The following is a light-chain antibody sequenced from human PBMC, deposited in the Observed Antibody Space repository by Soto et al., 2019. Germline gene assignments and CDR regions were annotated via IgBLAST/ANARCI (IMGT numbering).Light chain of an antibody. CDR2: DAS. J-gene: IGKJ4*01. Sequence: DVQMTQSPSSLSASVGDSVTITCRASQSVFNHLSWFQQRPGKGPKLLIYDASSLHAGVPSRFSGSGYGTDFTLTISTVQPEDSAIYYYHQRSSTPLTFGGGTRVEL. V-gene: IGKV1-39*01. CDR1: QSVFNH. CDR3: HQRSSTPLT.